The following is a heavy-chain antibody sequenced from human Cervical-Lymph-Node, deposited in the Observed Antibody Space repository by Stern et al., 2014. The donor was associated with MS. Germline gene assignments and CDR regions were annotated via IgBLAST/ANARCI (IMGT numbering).Heavy chain of an antibody. J-gene: IGHJ4*02. V-gene: IGHV3-30*03. CDR2: ISHDGSSQ. D-gene: IGHD3-22*01. CDR1: GFPFSNYG. CDR3: RGTYYFDTSDYFDY. Sequence: VQLVESGGGVVQPGGSLRLSCAASGFPFSNYGMHWVRQAPGQGLEWLAVISHDGSSQYYAGSVRGRFTISRDNSKNTLSLQMNSLRAEDTAVYYCRGTYYFDTSDYFDYWGQGTLVTVSS.